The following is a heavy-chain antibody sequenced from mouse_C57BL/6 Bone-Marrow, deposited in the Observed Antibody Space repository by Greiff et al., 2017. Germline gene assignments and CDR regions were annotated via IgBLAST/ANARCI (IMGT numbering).Heavy chain of an antibody. V-gene: IGHV1-82*01. Sequence: QVQLQQSGPELVKPGASVKISCKASGYAFSSSWMNWVKQRPGKGLEWIGRIYPGDGDTNYNGKFKGKATLTADQSSSTAYMQLSSLTSEDPAVYFCARWTDGEYWGQGTTLTVSS. CDR3: ARWTDGEY. J-gene: IGHJ2*01. CDR1: GYAFSSSW. CDR2: IYPGDGDT.